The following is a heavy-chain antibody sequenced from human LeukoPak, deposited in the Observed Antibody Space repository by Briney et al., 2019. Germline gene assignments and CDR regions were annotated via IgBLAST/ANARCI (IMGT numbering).Heavy chain of an antibody. D-gene: IGHD5-18*01. Sequence: GGSLRLSCAASGFIFSSYAMSWVRQAPGKGLEWVSVISGSGGGTYYADSVKGRFTISRDNSENTLYLQMNSLRAEDTAVHYCAKQVGYTYGYIDYWGQGTLVTVSS. CDR2: ISGSGGGT. CDR1: GFIFSSYA. J-gene: IGHJ4*02. V-gene: IGHV3-23*01. CDR3: AKQVGYTYGYIDY.